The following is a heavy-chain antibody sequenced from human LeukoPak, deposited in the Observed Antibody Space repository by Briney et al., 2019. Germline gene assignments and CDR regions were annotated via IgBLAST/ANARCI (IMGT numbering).Heavy chain of an antibody. V-gene: IGHV4-39*07. Sequence: SETLSLTCTVSGGSINFTTYYWGWIRQPPGQGLEWIGSVYYSGSTYYNPSLKSRVTMSVDTSKNQFSLKLSSVTAADTAVYYCARGIAAAGTQLYYYYMDVWGKGTTVTISS. CDR3: ARGIAAAGTQLYYYYMDV. CDR2: VYYSGST. D-gene: IGHD6-13*01. CDR1: GGSINFTTYY. J-gene: IGHJ6*03.